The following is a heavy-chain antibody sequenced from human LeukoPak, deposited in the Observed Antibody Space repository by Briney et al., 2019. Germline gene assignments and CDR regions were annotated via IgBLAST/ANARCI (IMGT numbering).Heavy chain of an antibody. CDR2: IWYDGSNK. Sequence: PGRSLRLSCAASGFTFSSYGMHWVRQAPGKGLEWVAVIWYDGSNKYYADSVKGRFTISRDNSKNTLYLQMNSLRAEDTAVYYCARAADESSGYYVTDAFDIWGQGTMVTVSS. CDR3: ARAADESSGYYVTDAFDI. D-gene: IGHD3-22*01. V-gene: IGHV3-33*01. J-gene: IGHJ3*02. CDR1: GFTFSSYG.